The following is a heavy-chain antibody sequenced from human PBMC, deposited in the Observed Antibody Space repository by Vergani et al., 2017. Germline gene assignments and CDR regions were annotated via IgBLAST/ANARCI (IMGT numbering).Heavy chain of an antibody. CDR3: AREYYDFWSGYSNWFDP. CDR2: INSDGSST. D-gene: IGHD3-3*01. V-gene: IGHV3-74*01. J-gene: IGHJ5*02. CDR1: GFTFSSYW. Sequence: EVQLVESGGGLVQPGGSLRLSCAASGFTFSSYWMHWVRQAPGKGLVWVSRINSDGSSTSYADSVKGRFTISRDNAKNTLYLQMNSLRAEDTAVYYCAREYYDFWSGYSNWFDPWGQGTLVTVSS.